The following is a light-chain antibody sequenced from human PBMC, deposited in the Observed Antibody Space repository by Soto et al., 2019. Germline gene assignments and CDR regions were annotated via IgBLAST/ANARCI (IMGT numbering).Light chain of an antibody. CDR1: QGISSY. V-gene: IGKV1-9*01. CDR2: AAS. J-gene: IGKJ2*01. Sequence: DIQLTQSPSFLSASVGDRVTITCRASQGISSYLAWYHQKPGKGPKLLIYAASTLQSGVPSRFSGSGSGTEFTLTISSLPPEDFATYYCQQLNSYPYTFGQGTKLEIK. CDR3: QQLNSYPYT.